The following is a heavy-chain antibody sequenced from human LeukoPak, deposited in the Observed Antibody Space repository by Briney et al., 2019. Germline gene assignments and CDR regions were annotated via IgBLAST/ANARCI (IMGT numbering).Heavy chain of an antibody. J-gene: IGHJ2*01. CDR1: GFTFSSYW. CDR3: ARVSYYDSSGYLPGYFDL. D-gene: IGHD3-22*01. V-gene: IGHV3-7*01. Sequence: GGSLRLSCAASGFTFSSYWMSWVRQAPGKGLEWVANIKQDGSEEYYVDSVKGRFTISRDNAKNSLYLQMNSLRAEDTAVYYCARVSYYDSSGYLPGYFDLWGRGTLVTVSS. CDR2: IKQDGSEE.